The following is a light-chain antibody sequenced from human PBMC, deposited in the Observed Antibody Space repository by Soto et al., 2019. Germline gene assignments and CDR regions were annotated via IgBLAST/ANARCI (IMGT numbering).Light chain of an antibody. CDR1: QSVSSN. V-gene: IGKV3D-15*01. Sequence: EIVMTQSPATLSVSPGERATLSCRASQSVSSNLAWYQQKPGQAPRLLIYGASIRATGIPARFSGSGSGTEFTLTISSLPSEDFAVYYCQQYNNWPLTFGPGTKVDIK. CDR3: QQYNNWPLT. CDR2: GAS. J-gene: IGKJ3*01.